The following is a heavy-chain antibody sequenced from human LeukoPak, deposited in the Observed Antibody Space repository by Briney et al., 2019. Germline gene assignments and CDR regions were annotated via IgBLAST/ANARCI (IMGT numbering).Heavy chain of an antibody. CDR3: ARSSAPRSSARYVDY. J-gene: IGHJ4*02. CDR2: IYHSGIT. Sequence: SGTLSLTCAVSGDSISNSNWWSWVRQPPGQGLEWIGEIYHSGITTYTPSLKSRVTISVDKSRNQFSLKLSSVTAADTAVYYCARSSAPRSSARYVDYWGQGNLATLFS. CDR1: GDSISNSNW. D-gene: IGHD6-19*01. V-gene: IGHV4-4*02.